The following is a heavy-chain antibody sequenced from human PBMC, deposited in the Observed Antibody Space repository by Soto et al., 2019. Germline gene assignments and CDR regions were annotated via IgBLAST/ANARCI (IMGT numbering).Heavy chain of an antibody. V-gene: IGHV1-46*01. CDR2: IKPGGEYT. CDR3: VKEISDYTGYFDN. CDR1: GNTFTSYY. Sequence: GAAVKVSCKASGNTFTSYYVHWVRQAPGVGLEWLALIKPGGEYTTYAQKFQGRVTLTSDTSTRTVYMDLNSLTSDDTAVYSCVKEISDYTGYFDNWGQGTRGTAPQ. J-gene: IGHJ4*02. D-gene: IGHD3-16*01.